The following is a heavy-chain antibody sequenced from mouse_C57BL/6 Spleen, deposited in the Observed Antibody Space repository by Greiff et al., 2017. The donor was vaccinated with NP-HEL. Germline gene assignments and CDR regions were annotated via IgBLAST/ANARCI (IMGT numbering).Heavy chain of an antibody. CDR2: IYPGSGST. Sequence: QVQLQQPGAELVKPGASVKMSCKASGYTFTSYWITWVKQRPGQGLEWIGDIYPGSGSTNYNEKFKSKATLTVDTSSSTAYMQLSSLTSEDSAVYYCARRIDWDDAMDYWGQGTSVTVSS. D-gene: IGHD4-1*01. CDR3: ARRIDWDDAMDY. CDR1: GYTFTSYW. J-gene: IGHJ4*01. V-gene: IGHV1-55*01.